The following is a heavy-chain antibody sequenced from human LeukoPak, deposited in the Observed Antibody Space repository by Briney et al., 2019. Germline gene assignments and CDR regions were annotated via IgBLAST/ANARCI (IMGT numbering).Heavy chain of an antibody. J-gene: IGHJ4*02. Sequence: GSSVKVSCKASGGTFSSYAISWVRQGPGQGLEWMGRIIPIFGIANYAQKFKGRVKITADKSTSTAYMKLSSMRSEDTAVYSCARPLQDGGIDYWGQGTLVTVSS. D-gene: IGHD4-23*01. CDR1: GGTFSSYA. CDR3: ARPLQDGGIDY. V-gene: IGHV1-69*04. CDR2: IIPIFGIA.